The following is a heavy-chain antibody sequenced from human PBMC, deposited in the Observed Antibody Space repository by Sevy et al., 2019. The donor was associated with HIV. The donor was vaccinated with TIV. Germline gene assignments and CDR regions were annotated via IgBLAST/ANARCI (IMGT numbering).Heavy chain of an antibody. CDR1: GFTFSDYY. Sequence: GGSLRLSCAASGFTFSDYYMSWIRQAPGKGLEWVSYISSSGSNIYYADSVKGRFTVSRDNAKDSMYLQMNSLRAEDTALYYCARDLHRGLSGSTSGYWGQGTLVTVSS. J-gene: IGHJ4*02. CDR2: ISSSGSNI. V-gene: IGHV3-11*01. CDR3: ARDLHRGLSGSTSGY. D-gene: IGHD3-3*01.